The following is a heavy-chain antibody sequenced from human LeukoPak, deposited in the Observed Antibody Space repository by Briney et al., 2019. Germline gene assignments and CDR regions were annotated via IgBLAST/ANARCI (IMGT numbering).Heavy chain of an antibody. CDR2: FIAGIGNT. Sequence: ASVKVSCKASGYTFTSYAMHWVRLAPGPRREWVGWFIAGIGNTTYSQKFQGRVPITRDTSASTSYMELSSLRSEDTVLYYCVRDNDFWSGYRLANWGQGTLVTVSS. CDR1: GYTFTSYA. V-gene: IGHV1-3*01. D-gene: IGHD3-3*01. CDR3: VRDNDFWSGYRLAN. J-gene: IGHJ4*02.